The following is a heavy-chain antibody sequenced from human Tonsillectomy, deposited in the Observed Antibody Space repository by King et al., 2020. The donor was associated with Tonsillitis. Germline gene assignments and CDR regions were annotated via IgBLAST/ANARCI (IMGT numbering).Heavy chain of an antibody. V-gene: IGHV3-11*01. CDR3: ARGGQAYSYDSSGPKMADLFDP. Sequence: VQLVESGGGLVKPGGSLRLSCAASGFTFSDYYMSWLRQAPGKGLEWVSYISSSGRTIYYADSVKGRFTISRDNAKNSLYLQMNSLRAEDTAVYYSARGGQAYSYDSSGPKMADLFDPCGQGTLVTVSS. CDR2: ISSSGRTI. D-gene: IGHD3-22*01. CDR1: GFTFSDYY. J-gene: IGHJ5*02.